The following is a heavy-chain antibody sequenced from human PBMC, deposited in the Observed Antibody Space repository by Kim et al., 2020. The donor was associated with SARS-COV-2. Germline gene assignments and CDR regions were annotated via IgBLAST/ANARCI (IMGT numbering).Heavy chain of an antibody. J-gene: IGHJ6*02. D-gene: IGHD1-26*01. CDR1: GFTFSSHA. Sequence: GGSLRLSCVASGFTFSSHAMSWVRQAPGKGLEWVSDVSDSSDHTYYADSVKGRFTISRDNSKNILYLQMNSLRAEDTALYYCAKGYHSGSYPYYYYSMDVWGQGTTVSVSS. CDR3: AKGYHSGSYPYYYYSMDV. CDR2: VSDSSDHT. V-gene: IGHV3-23*01.